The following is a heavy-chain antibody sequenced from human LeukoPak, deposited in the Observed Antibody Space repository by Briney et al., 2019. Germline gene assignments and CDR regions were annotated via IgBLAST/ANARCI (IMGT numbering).Heavy chain of an antibody. J-gene: IGHJ4*02. Sequence: ASVKVSCKASNYTFTSYGISWVWQAPGQGLEWMAWINAYNGDTNYAQKFQGRVTLTTDTSTSTAYMELRSLTSDDTAVYYRARDGSGVWFDYWGQGTLVTVSS. CDR2: INAYNGDT. CDR1: NYTFTSYG. CDR3: ARDGSGVWFDY. V-gene: IGHV1-18*01. D-gene: IGHD5-12*01.